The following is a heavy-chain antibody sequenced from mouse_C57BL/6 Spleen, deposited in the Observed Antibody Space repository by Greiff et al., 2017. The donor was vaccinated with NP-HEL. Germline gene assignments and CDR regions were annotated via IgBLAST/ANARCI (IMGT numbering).Heavy chain of an antibody. Sequence: EVQLQQSVAELVRPGPSVKLSCTASGFNIKNTYMHWVKQRPEQGLEWIGRIDPANGNTKYAPKFQGKATITADTSSNTASLQRISLTSEDTASYYCARDYYSSSYNYAMDYWGQGTSVTVSS. CDR2: IDPANGNT. V-gene: IGHV14-3*01. D-gene: IGHD1-1*01. J-gene: IGHJ4*01. CDR3: ARDYYSSSYNYAMDY. CDR1: GFNIKNTY.